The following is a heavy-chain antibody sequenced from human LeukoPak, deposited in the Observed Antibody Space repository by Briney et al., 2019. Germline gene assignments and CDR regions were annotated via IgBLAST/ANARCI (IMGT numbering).Heavy chain of an antibody. V-gene: IGHV3-66*04. J-gene: IGHJ3*02. D-gene: IGHD3-22*01. CDR2: IFSGGST. Sequence: GGSLRLSCAAPGFTVSRNYMSWVRQAPGKGLVWVSIIFSGGSTYYADSVKSRFTISRDISKNTLYLQMNSLRAEDTSVYYCARLMDDSSGYFPDAFDIWGQGTMVTVSS. CDR1: GFTVSRNY. CDR3: ARLMDDSSGYFPDAFDI.